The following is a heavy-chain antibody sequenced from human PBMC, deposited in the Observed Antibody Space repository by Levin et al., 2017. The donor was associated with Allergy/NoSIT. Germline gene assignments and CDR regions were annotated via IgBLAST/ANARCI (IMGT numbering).Heavy chain of an antibody. CDR3: AREEGWGYHYGMDG. D-gene: IGHD3-16*02. Sequence: PGGSLRLSCAASGFTFTSFWMTWVRQAPGKGLEGVANIKQDGSETYYVDSVKGRFTISRDNAKNSVYLQMNSLRVDDTAVYYCAREEGWGYHYGMDGWGQGTTVTVSS. J-gene: IGHJ6*02. CDR2: IKQDGSET. CDR1: GFTFTSFW. V-gene: IGHV3-7*01.